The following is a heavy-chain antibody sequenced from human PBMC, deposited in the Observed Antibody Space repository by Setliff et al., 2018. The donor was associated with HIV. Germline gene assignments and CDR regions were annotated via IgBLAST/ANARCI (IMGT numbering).Heavy chain of an antibody. CDR3: ARVPTSSWYVTTQRTKEYFHH. CDR2: IYYSGNT. D-gene: IGHD6-13*01. CDR1: GGSIKGSSYY. V-gene: IGHV4-39*07. J-gene: IGHJ1*01. Sequence: PSETLSLTCTVPGGSIKGSSYYWGWIRQPPGKGLEWIGSIYYSGNTYYNPSLKSRVTISEDTSRNQFSLRLSSVTAADTAIYYCARVPTSSWYVTTQRTKEYFHHWGQGTLVTVSS.